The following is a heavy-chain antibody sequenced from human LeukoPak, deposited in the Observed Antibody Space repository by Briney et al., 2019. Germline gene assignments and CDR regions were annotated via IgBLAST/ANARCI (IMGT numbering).Heavy chain of an antibody. J-gene: IGHJ6*03. Sequence: SETLSLTCTVSGGSISSSSYYWGWIRQPPGKGLEWIGSIYYSGSTYYNPSLKSRVTISVDTSKNQFPLKLSSVTAADTAVYYCARDIHVVVVAANYYMDVWGKGTTVTVSS. CDR1: GGSISSSSYY. V-gene: IGHV4-39*06. CDR2: IYYSGST. CDR3: ARDIHVVVVAANYYMDV. D-gene: IGHD2-15*01.